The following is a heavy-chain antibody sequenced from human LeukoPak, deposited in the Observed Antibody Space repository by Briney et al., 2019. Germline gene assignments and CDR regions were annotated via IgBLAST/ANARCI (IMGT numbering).Heavy chain of an antibody. J-gene: IGHJ4*02. CDR2: IWYDGSDK. CDR3: ARDPGDGYNH. V-gene: IGHV3-33*01. CDR1: GFTFNTYG. Sequence: GGSLRLSCAASGFTFNTYGMHWVRQAPGKGLEWVAVIWYDGSDKYYADSVKGRFTISRDNSKNTLYLQMNSLRAEDTAVYYCARDPGDGYNHWGQGTLVTVSS. D-gene: IGHD5-24*01.